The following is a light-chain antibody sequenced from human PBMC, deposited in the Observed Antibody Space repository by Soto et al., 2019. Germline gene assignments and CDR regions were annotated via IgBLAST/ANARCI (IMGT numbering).Light chain of an antibody. CDR3: AAWDDSQKV. Sequence: QPVLTQPPSASGTPGQRVTISCSGSSSNIGSNYVYWYQQLPGTAPKLLIYRNNQRPSGVPDRFSGSKSGTSASLAISGLRSEDEADYYCAAWDDSQKVFGTGTKLTVL. J-gene: IGLJ1*01. CDR2: RNN. CDR1: SSNIGSNY. V-gene: IGLV1-47*01.